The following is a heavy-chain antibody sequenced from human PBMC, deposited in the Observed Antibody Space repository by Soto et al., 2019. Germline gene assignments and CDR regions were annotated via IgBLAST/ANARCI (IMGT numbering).Heavy chain of an antibody. CDR1: GDSIGSGNKY. D-gene: IGHD3-16*01. CDR2: IFSSVTT. CDR3: ARVPSPFDFYYAMDV. Sequence: QVQLRESGPGLVMPSQTLSLTCTVSGDSIGSGNKYWSWIRQAPGKVLEWIGYIFSSVTTYYNPSLKSRLTMSLDTSQNQFSLKLNSVTAADTAVYFCARVPSPFDFYYAMDVWGQGTTVTVSS. J-gene: IGHJ6*02. V-gene: IGHV4-30-4*01.